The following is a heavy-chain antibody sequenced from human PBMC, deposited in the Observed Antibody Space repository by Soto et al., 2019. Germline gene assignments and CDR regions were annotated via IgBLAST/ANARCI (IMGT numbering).Heavy chain of an antibody. J-gene: IGHJ4*02. V-gene: IGHV1-46*01. CDR1: GYTFTNYY. D-gene: IGHD6-19*01. CDR3: ARGFSSGWPFGY. Sequence: ASVKVSCKASGYTFTNYYMHWVRQAPGQGLEWKGKINPSGGSTTYAQKKQGRVTMTRETSTSTVYLELSSFRSEDTAVYYCARGFSSGWPFGYWGQGTPVTVSS. CDR2: INPSGGST.